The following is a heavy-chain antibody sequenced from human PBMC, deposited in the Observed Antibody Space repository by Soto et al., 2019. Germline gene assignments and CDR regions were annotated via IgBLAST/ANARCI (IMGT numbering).Heavy chain of an antibody. V-gene: IGHV1-46*03. CDR2: INPSGGST. Sequence: ASVKVSCKASGYTFTSYYMHWVRQAPGQGLEWMGIINPSGGSTSYAQKFQGRVTMTRDTSTSTVYMELSSLRSEDTAVYYCARVGGFMAVAGIGDNKWFDPWGQGTLVNVS. J-gene: IGHJ5*02. CDR1: GYTFTSYY. D-gene: IGHD6-19*01. CDR3: ARVGGFMAVAGIGDNKWFDP.